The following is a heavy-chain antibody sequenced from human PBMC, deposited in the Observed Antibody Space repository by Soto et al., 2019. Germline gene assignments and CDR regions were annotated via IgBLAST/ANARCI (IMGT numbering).Heavy chain of an antibody. Sequence: QVQLVQSGAEVKKPGASVKVSCKASGYTFTHYGISWVRQAPGQGLEWMGWFSNYNGDTKYAQKLQGRVTMTTDKSTNTAYMELRSLTYDDTAVYYCARVVYGANWVDYWGHGTRVTVSS. V-gene: IGHV1-18*01. D-gene: IGHD7-27*01. CDR3: ARVVYGANWVDY. J-gene: IGHJ4*01. CDR2: FSNYNGDT. CDR1: GYTFTHYG.